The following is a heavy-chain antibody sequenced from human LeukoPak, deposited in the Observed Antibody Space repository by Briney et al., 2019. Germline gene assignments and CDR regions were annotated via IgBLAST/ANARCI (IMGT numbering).Heavy chain of an antibody. CDR2: IKSKTDGGTT. CDR1: GFTFSNAW. Sequence: PGGSLRLSCAASGFTFSNAWMSWVRQAPGKGLEWVGRIKSKTDGGTTDYAAPVKGRFTISRDDSKNTLYLQMNSLKTEDTAVYYCTTEGLLWFGELYRDAFDIWGQGTTVTVSS. J-gene: IGHJ3*02. V-gene: IGHV3-15*01. CDR3: TTEGLLWFGELYRDAFDI. D-gene: IGHD3-10*01.